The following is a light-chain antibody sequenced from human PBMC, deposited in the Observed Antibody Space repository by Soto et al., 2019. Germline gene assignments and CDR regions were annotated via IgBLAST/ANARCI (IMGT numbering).Light chain of an antibody. V-gene: IGKV1-6*01. CDR2: TAS. CDR1: QAIRND. CDR3: LHDYNYPRT. J-gene: IGKJ1*01. Sequence: AIQMTQSPSSLSASIGDRVTITCRASQAIRNDLGWYQQEPGSAPKLLIYTASSLHSGVPSRFSGSGSGTDFTLTILSLQPEDSATYYCLHDYNYPRTFGQGTKVDIK.